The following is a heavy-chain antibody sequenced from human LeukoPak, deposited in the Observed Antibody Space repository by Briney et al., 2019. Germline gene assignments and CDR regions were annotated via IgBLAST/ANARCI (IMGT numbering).Heavy chain of an antibody. CDR2: ISGSGGST. D-gene: IGHD1-20*01. CDR3: ARDNFEGNIYYFDY. J-gene: IGHJ4*02. Sequence: GGSLRLSCAASGFTFSSYAMSWVRQAPGKGLEWVSAISGSGGSTYYADSVKGRFTISRDNSKNTLYLQMNSLRAEDTAVYYCARDNFEGNIYYFDYWGQGTLVTVSP. CDR1: GFTFSSYA. V-gene: IGHV3-23*01.